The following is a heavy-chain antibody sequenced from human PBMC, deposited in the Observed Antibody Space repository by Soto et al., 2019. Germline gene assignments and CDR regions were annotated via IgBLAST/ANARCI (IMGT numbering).Heavy chain of an antibody. CDR2: ISAYNGNT. CDR3: AREGHRSIAARPSFDY. CDR1: GYTFTSYG. J-gene: IGHJ4*02. D-gene: IGHD6-6*01. V-gene: IGHV1-18*01. Sequence: ASVKVSCKASGYTFTSYGISWVRQAPGQGLEWMGWISAYNGNTNYAQKLQGRVTMTTDTSTSTAYMELRGLRSDDTAVYYCAREGHRSIAARPSFDYWGQGTLVTVSS.